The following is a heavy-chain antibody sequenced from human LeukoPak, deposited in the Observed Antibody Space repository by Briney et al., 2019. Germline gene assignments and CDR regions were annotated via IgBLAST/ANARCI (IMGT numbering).Heavy chain of an antibody. Sequence: PGGSLRLSCAASGLTFSDYYMSWIRQAPGKGLEWVSYISSSSSYTNYADSVKGRFTISRDNAKNSLYLQMNSLRAEDTAVYYCARDPYYYGSGRYYYGMDVWGKGTTVTVSS. J-gene: IGHJ6*04. D-gene: IGHD3-10*01. CDR1: GLTFSDYY. V-gene: IGHV3-11*06. CDR3: ARDPYYYGSGRYYYGMDV. CDR2: ISSSSSYT.